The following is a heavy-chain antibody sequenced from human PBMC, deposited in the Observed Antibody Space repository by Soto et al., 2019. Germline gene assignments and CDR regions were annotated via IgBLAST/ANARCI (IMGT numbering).Heavy chain of an antibody. V-gene: IGHV3-30*18. CDR3: AKDLLVVGATPAYY. Sequence: QVQLVESGGGVVQPGRSLRLSCAASGFTFSSYGMHWVREAPGKWLERVAVISYDGSNKYYADSVKGRFAISRDNSKKTLYLQMNSLRAEDTAVYYCAKDLLVVGATPAYYWGQGTLVTVSS. J-gene: IGHJ4*02. D-gene: IGHD1-26*01. CDR1: GFTFSSYG. CDR2: ISYDGSNK.